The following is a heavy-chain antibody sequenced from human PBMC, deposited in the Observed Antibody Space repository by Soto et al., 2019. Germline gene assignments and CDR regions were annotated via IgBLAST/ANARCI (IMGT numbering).Heavy chain of an antibody. D-gene: IGHD3-22*01. CDR3: ARNLFDSRGYPPEV. Sequence: PSETLSLTCTVSGGSISSGGYYWSWIRQHPGKGLEWIGYIYYSGSTYYKLSLKSRVSILVDKSKNQFSLNLDSVTAADTAVYYCARNLFDSRGYPPEVWGQGILVTVSS. V-gene: IGHV4-31*03. CDR1: GGSISSGGYY. CDR2: IYYSGST. J-gene: IGHJ4*02.